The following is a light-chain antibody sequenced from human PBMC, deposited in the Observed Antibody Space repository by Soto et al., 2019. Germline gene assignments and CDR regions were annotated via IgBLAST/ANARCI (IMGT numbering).Light chain of an antibody. J-gene: IGKJ4*01. CDR1: QSVGRNY. CDR2: GAS. Sequence: EIVLTQSPGTLYLSPGEKATLSCRASQSVGRNYLAWYQQKLGQAPRLLIHGASSRATGIPDRFSGSGSGTDFILTISRVEPEDFAVYYCQQYASSPLTFGGGTKVEIK. CDR3: QQYASSPLT. V-gene: IGKV3-20*01.